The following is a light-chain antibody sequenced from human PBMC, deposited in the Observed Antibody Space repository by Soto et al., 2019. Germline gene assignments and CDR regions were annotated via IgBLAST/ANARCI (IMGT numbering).Light chain of an antibody. CDR2: GTS. CDR1: QSINGNY. CDR3: QQYSSSPIT. Sequence: ERVLTESPGTLYLSTEDRATLSCRASQSINGNYLHWYQQKPGQAPRLLIFGTSSRATGIPDRFSGSGSGTDFTLTIAGLEPADSAVYYCQQYSSSPITFGQGTDSIL. J-gene: IGKJ5*01. V-gene: IGKV3-20*01.